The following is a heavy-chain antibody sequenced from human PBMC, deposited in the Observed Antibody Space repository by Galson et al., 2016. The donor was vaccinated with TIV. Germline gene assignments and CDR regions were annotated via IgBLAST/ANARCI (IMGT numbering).Heavy chain of an antibody. V-gene: IGHV4-39*07. J-gene: IGHJ4*02. CDR3: ARTTGAGVAARVLFDF. Sequence: ETLSLTCTVSGGSVSHTSYYWGWIRQTPGKGLEWIGTIYYTGITFYNPSLESRVTISVDTSKNHFSLKLSSVSAADTSVYYCARTTGAGVAARVLFDFWGQGTLVTVSS. CDR1: GGSVSHTSYY. D-gene: IGHD6-6*01. CDR2: IYYTGIT.